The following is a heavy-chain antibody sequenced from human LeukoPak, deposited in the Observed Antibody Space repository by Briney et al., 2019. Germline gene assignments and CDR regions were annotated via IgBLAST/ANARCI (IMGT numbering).Heavy chain of an antibody. CDR2: IYYTGII. V-gene: IGHV4-59*08. CDR3: ATQRLCSSGRCSSWFDP. J-gene: IGHJ5*02. CDR1: GVRMSNYY. D-gene: IGHD2-15*01. Sequence: PSETLSLTCTVSGVRMSNYYWNWIRQAPGEGPEWIGYIYYTGIINYNPSLRSRLTTSVDTSKSQFSMQLSSVTAADTAVYYCATQRLCSSGRCSSWFDPWGQGTLVTVSS.